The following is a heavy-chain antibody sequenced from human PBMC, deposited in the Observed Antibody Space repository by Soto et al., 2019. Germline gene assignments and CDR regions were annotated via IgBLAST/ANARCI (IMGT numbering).Heavy chain of an antibody. V-gene: IGHV3-23*01. CDR3: AKDRASTGDRPRFDP. J-gene: IGHJ5*02. CDR2: ISGSGGGT. CDR1: GFTFSSYA. Sequence: GGSLRLSCAASGFTFSSYAMSWVRQAPGKGLEWVSTISGSGGGTYYADSVKGRFIISRDNSENTLYLQMNSLRVEDTAVYYCAKDRASTGDRPRFDPWGQGTLVTVSS. D-gene: IGHD4-4*01.